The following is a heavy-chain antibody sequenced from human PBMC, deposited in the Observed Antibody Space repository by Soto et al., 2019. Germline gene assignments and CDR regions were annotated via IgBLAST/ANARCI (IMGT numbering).Heavy chain of an antibody. V-gene: IGHV1-2*02. CDR2: INPNSGGT. Sequence: QVQLVQSGAEVEKPGASVKVSCKASGYTFTGYYMHWVRQAPGQGLEWMGWINPNSGGTKYAQKFQGRVTLTRDTSLSTAYMELNSLRAEDTAVYYCAKGRRIKAYGSGTRPHDAFDIWGQGTMVTVSS. CDR3: AKGRRIKAYGSGTRPHDAFDI. J-gene: IGHJ3*02. CDR1: GYTFTGYY. D-gene: IGHD3-10*01.